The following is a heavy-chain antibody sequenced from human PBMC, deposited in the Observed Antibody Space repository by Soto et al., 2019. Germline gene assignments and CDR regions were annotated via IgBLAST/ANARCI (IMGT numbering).Heavy chain of an antibody. CDR2: IYSDGTT. CDR1: GFTVSSNY. J-gene: IGHJ3*02. CDR3: ARGRGLSGSYYSFDI. D-gene: IGHD1-26*01. V-gene: IGHV3-53*01. Sequence: GGSLRLSCAASGFTVSSNYMNWVRQAPGKGLEWVSIIYSDGTTSYADSVKGRFTISRDNFKNTLHLQMNSLRGEDTAVYYCARGRGLSGSYYSFDIWGQGTMVTVSS.